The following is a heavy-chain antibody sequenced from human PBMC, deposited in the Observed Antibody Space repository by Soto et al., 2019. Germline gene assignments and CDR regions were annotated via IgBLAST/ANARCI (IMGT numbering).Heavy chain of an antibody. CDR2: INPSGGST. Sequence: VKVSCKASGYTFTSYYMHWVRQAPGQGLEWMGIINPSGGSTSYAQKFQGRVTMTRDTSTSTVYMELSSLRSEDTAVYYCARGAGGVPSYYDFWSGPERQYNWFDPWGQGTLVTVSS. CDR3: ARGAGGVPSYYDFWSGPERQYNWFDP. CDR1: GYTFTSYY. J-gene: IGHJ5*02. V-gene: IGHV1-46*01. D-gene: IGHD3-3*01.